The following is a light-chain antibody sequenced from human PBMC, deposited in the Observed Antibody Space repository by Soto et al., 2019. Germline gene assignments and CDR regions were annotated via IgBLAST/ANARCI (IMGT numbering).Light chain of an antibody. CDR3: GTWDNSLSAYV. CDR2: DNN. CDR1: TSKIGNNY. Sequence: QAVVTQPPSVSAAPGQKVTISCSGSTSKIGNNYVSWYQQFPGTAPKLLIYDNNKRPSGIPDRFSGSKSGTSATLGITGLQTGDEADYYCGTWDNSLSAYVFGTGTKLTVL. V-gene: IGLV1-51*01. J-gene: IGLJ1*01.